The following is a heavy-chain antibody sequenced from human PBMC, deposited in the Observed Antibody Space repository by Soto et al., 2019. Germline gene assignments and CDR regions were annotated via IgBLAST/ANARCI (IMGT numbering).Heavy chain of an antibody. CDR3: ARDQSSTVITSTHCDP. V-gene: IGHV3-30-3*01. CDR1: GFTFSSHA. CDR2: ISYDGSTK. J-gene: IGHJ5*02. Sequence: GGSLRLSCAGSGFTFSSHALEWVRQTPGKCLEWVAVISYDGSTKFYADSVKGRFTISRDNSKNTLYLQMNSLRPEDTAVYYCARDQSSTVITSTHCDPWGQVXLGTVSS. D-gene: IGHD4-17*01.